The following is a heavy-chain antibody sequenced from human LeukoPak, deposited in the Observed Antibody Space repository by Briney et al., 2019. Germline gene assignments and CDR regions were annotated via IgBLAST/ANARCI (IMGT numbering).Heavy chain of an antibody. D-gene: IGHD1-20*01. CDR3: ARAHNWKYGTFDY. J-gene: IGHJ4*02. Sequence: PGGSLRLPCAASGFTFSTYSMNWVRQAPGKGLEWVSYISSSSSAIYYADSVKGRFIISRDNAKNSLYLQMNSLRVEDTAVYYCARAHNWKYGTFDYWGQGTLVTVSS. CDR2: ISSSSSAI. V-gene: IGHV3-48*01. CDR1: GFTFSTYS.